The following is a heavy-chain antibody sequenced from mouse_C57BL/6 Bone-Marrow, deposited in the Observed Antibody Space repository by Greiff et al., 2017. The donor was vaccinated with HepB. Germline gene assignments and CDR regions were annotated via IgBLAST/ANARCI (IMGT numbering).Heavy chain of an antibody. CDR2: ISSGGDYI. D-gene: IGHD2-3*01. CDR3: TRVVYDGYYNYFDY. J-gene: IGHJ2*01. CDR1: GFTFSSYA. V-gene: IGHV5-9-1*02. Sequence: EVNVVESGEGLVKPGGSLKLSCAASGFTFSSYAMSWVRQTPEKRLEWVAYISSGGDYIYYSDTVKGRFTISRDNARNTLYLQMSSLKSEDTAMYYCTRVVYDGYYNYFDYWGQGTTLTVSA.